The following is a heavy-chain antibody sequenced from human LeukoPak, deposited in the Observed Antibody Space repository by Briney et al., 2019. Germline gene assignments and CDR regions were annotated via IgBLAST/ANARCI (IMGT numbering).Heavy chain of an antibody. V-gene: IGHV3-15*01. CDR2: IKRKTVGGTA. Sequence: GGSLRLSCAASVSGFTFSNAWMSWVRQGPGKGLEWVGRIKRKTVGGTADYGAPVKGRFTISRDDSKNTLYLQMNSLKTEDTAVYYCTTAFFGCTSTSCYEAYYYYGMDVWGKGTTVTVSS. D-gene: IGHD2-2*01. CDR1: GFTFSNAW. J-gene: IGHJ6*04. CDR3: TTAFFGCTSTSCYEAYYYYGMDV.